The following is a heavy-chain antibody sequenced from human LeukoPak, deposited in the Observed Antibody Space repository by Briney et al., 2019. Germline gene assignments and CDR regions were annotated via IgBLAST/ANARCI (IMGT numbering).Heavy chain of an antibody. V-gene: IGHV3-7*01. CDR2: IKQDGSEK. Sequence: GGSLRLSCAASGFTFSSYWMSWVRQAPGKGLEWVANIKQDGSEKYYVDSVKGRFTISRDNAKNSLYLQMNSLRAEDTAVYYCARRDFFYCSGFFNFDHWGQGTLVTVSS. J-gene: IGHJ4*02. D-gene: IGHD2-15*01. CDR1: GFTFSSYW. CDR3: ARRDFFYCSGFFNFDH.